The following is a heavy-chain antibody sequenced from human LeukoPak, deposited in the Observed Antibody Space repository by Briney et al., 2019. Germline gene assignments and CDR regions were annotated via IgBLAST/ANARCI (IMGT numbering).Heavy chain of an antibody. D-gene: IGHD5-12*01. CDR2: IYHSGST. CDR3: ARGLVATITSAFDI. CDR1: GYSISSGYY. Sequence: PSETLSLTCAVSGYSISSGYYWGWIRQPPGKGLEWIGSIYHSGSTYYNPPLKSRVTISVDTSKNHFSLKLNSVTAADTAVYYCARGLVATITSAFDIWGQGTMVTVSS. J-gene: IGHJ3*02. V-gene: IGHV4-38-2*01.